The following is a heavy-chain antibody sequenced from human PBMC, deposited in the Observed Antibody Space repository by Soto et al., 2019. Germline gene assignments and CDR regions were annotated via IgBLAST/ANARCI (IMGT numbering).Heavy chain of an antibody. CDR1: GFSMSSYS. Sequence: PGGSLRLSCAASGFSMSSYSMTWVRQAPGKGLEWVSYISISSTTTSYTDSVKGRFTISRDNAKNSLFLQMSSLRAEDTAVYYCSSRRYSSGWSDSWGQGSQVTVSS. D-gene: IGHD6-19*01. CDR3: SSRRYSSGWSDS. CDR2: ISISSTTT. V-gene: IGHV3-48*01. J-gene: IGHJ5*01.